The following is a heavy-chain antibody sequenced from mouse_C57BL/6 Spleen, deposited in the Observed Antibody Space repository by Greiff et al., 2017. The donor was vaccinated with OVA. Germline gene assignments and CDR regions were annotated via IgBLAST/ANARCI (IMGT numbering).Heavy chain of an antibody. D-gene: IGHD2-4*01. CDR1: GYTFTSYC. CDR3: ARSLDYDWFAD. Sequence: QVQLQQPGAELVKPGASVKLSCKASGYTFTSYCMHWVKPRPGPGLEWIGMIHPNSGSTYYNEKFKSKATLTVDKSSSTAYMQLSSLTSEDSAVYYCARSLDYDWFADWGQVTRVTVA. V-gene: IGHV1-64*01. CDR2: IHPNSGST. J-gene: IGHJ3*01.